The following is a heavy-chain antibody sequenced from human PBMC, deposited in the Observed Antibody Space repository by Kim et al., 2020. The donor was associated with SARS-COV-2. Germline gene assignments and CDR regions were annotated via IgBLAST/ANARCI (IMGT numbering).Heavy chain of an antibody. CDR3: ARGLYYYDSGSYRD. V-gene: IGHV3-53*04. J-gene: IGHJ4*02. Sequence: ADSVKGRFTISRHNSKNTLYLQMNSLRAEDTAVYYCARGLYYYDSGSYRDWGQGTLVTVSS. D-gene: IGHD3-10*01.